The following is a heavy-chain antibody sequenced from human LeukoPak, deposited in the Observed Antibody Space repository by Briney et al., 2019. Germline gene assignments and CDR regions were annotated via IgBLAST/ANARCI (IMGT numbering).Heavy chain of an antibody. D-gene: IGHD5-18*01. CDR2: IIPIFGTA. J-gene: IGHJ4*02. V-gene: IGHV1-69*01. Sequence: GASVKVSCKASGGTFSSYAISWVRQAPGQGLEWMGGIIPIFGTANYAQKFQGRVTITADESTSTAYMELSSLRSEDTAVYYCARDVDTARSALGYWGQGTLVTVSS. CDR1: GGTFSSYA. CDR3: ARDVDTARSALGY.